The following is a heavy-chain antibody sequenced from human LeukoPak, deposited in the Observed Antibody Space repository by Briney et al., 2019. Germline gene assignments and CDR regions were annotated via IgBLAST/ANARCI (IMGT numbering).Heavy chain of an antibody. J-gene: IGHJ4*02. CDR1: GGPISSYL. D-gene: IGHD3-22*01. CDR3: ARSAPQGELVVDHFDY. CDR2: IYYSGST. Sequence: PSETLSLTCSVSGGPISSYLWSCIRQPPGKGLEWFGYIYYSGSTNYNPSLKSRVATSVDTSKNQFSLKLRSVTAADTAVDYCARSAPQGELVVDHFDYWGQGTLVTVSS. V-gene: IGHV4-59*01.